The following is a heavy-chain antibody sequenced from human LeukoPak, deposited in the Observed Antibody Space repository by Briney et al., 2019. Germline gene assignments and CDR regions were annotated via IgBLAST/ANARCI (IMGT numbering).Heavy chain of an antibody. D-gene: IGHD3-10*01. Sequence: TGESLKISCKGSGYSFTNYRIGWVRQMPGKGLEWMGIVFPGDSDTRYRPPFQGQVTISADKSISTAYLQWSSLEASDTAMYYCATYYGSGSHRDYWGQGTLVTVSS. CDR1: GYSFTNYR. CDR3: ATYYGSGSHRDY. V-gene: IGHV5-51*01. CDR2: VFPGDSDT. J-gene: IGHJ4*02.